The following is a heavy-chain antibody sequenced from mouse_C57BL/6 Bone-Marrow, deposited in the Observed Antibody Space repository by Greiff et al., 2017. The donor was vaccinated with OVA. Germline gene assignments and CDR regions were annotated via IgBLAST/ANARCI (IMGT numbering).Heavy chain of an antibody. CDR3: ASWDYSNYLAWFAY. J-gene: IGHJ3*01. Sequence: QVQLQQSGAELAKPGASVQLSCKASGYTFTSYWMHWVKQRPGQGLEWIGYINPSSGYTKYNQKFKDKATLTADKSSSTAYMQLSSLTYEDSAVYYCASWDYSNYLAWFAYWGQGTLVAVSA. D-gene: IGHD2-5*01. CDR1: GYTFTSYW. V-gene: IGHV1-7*01. CDR2: INPSSGYT.